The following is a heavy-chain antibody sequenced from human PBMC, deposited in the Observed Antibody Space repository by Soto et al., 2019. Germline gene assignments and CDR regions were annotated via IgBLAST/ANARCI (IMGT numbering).Heavy chain of an antibody. CDR2: IYSGGST. CDR1: GFTASSNY. D-gene: IGHD2-21*02. CDR3: ARSVGTGWPYYLDY. Sequence: GGSLRLSCAASGFTASSNYMSWVRQAPGKGLEWVSVIYSGGSTYSADSVKGRFTISRDNSKNTLYLQMNTLRAEDTAVYYCARSVGTGWPYYLDYWGQGTLVTVSS. J-gene: IGHJ4*02. V-gene: IGHV3-66*01.